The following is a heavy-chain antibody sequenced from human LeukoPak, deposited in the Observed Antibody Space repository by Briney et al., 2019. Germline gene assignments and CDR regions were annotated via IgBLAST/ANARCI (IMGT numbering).Heavy chain of an antibody. CDR1: GYTFTSYY. CDR3: AKAGGVTATNFDY. Sequence: ASVKVSCKASGYTFTSYYMHWVRQAPGQGLEWMGIINPSGGSTSYAQKFQGRVTMTRDMSTSTDYMELSSLRSEDTALYYCAKAGGVTATNFDYWGQGTLVTVSS. J-gene: IGHJ4*02. CDR2: INPSGGST. V-gene: IGHV1-46*01. D-gene: IGHD2-21*02.